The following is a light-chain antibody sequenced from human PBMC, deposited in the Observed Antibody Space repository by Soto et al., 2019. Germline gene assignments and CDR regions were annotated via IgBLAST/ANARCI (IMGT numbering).Light chain of an antibody. J-gene: IGKJ1*01. CDR3: QQYNSYSEA. Sequence: DIQMTQSPSTLSGSVGDRVTITCRASQTISSWLAWYQQKPGKAPKLLIYKASTLKSGVLSRFSGSGSGTEFTLTISSLQHDDFANYYCQQYNSYSEAVGQGNKVELK. CDR1: QTISSW. CDR2: KAS. V-gene: IGKV1-5*03.